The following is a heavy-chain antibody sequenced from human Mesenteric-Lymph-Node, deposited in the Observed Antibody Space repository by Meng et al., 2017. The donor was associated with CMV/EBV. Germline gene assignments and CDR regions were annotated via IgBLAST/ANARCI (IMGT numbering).Heavy chain of an antibody. V-gene: IGHV3-21*01. CDR1: FTFSSYS. CDR3: ARADTSADYDSSGLSEY. CDR2: ISGSGRFI. Sequence: FTFSSYSMNWVRQAPGKGLEWVSSISGSGRFIYYADSVKGRFTISRDNARNSLYLQMYSLRAEDTAVYYCARADTSADYDSSGLSEYWGQGTLVTVSS. D-gene: IGHD3-22*01. J-gene: IGHJ4*02.